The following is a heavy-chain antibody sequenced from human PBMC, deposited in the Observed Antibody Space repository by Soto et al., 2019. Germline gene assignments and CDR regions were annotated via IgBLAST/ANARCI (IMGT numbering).Heavy chain of an antibody. CDR3: AREGVAPYYYYGMDV. CDR1: GYTFANYA. J-gene: IGHJ6*02. V-gene: IGHV1-3*01. CDR2: INAGNGNT. D-gene: IGHD5-12*01. Sequence: ASVKVSFKASGYTFANYALHWVRQAPGQRLEWMGWINAGNGNTKYSQKFQGRVTMTTDTSTSTVHMEVRSLRSDDTAVYYCAREGVAPYYYYGMDVWGQGTPVTVSS.